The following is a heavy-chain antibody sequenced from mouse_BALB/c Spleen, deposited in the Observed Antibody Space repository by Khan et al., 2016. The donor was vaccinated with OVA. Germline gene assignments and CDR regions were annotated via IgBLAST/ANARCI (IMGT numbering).Heavy chain of an antibody. CDR1: GYTFTSYW. D-gene: IGHD1-1*01. Sequence: QVQLKQSGAELVKPGAPVKLSCKASGYTFTSYWMNWVKQRPGRGLEWIGRIDPSDSETHYNQKFKDKATLTVDKSSSTAYIQLSSLTSEDSAVYYCARRGIYYYGSRGYYYAMDYWGQGTSVTVSA. CDR2: IDPSDSET. V-gene: IGHV1-69*02. CDR3: ARRGIYYYGSRGYYYAMDY. J-gene: IGHJ4*01.